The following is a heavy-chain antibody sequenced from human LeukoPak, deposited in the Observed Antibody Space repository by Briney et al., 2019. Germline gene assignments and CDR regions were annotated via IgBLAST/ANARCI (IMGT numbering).Heavy chain of an antibody. J-gene: IGHJ4*02. D-gene: IGHD6-19*01. CDR2: ISSSSSYI. Sequence: GGSLRLSCAASGFTFSSYSMNWVRQAPGKGLEWVSSISSSSSYIYYADSVKGRFTISRDNAKNSLYLQMNSLRAEDTAVYYCARLAVAGDFDYWGQGTLVTVSS. CDR1: GFTFSSYS. V-gene: IGHV3-21*01. CDR3: ARLAVAGDFDY.